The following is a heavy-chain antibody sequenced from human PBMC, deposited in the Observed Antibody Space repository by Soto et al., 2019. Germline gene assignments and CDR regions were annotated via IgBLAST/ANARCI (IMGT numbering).Heavy chain of an antibody. V-gene: IGHV4-4*02. CDR3: ARVAVAGTRVDY. J-gene: IGHJ4*02. CDR1: GGSISSSNW. Sequence: SETLSLTCAVSGGSISSSNWWSWVRQPPGKGLEWIGEIYLSGSTSYNPSLKSRVTISVDKSKNQFSLKLSSVTAADTAVYYCARVAVAGTRVDYWGQGTLVTVSS. CDR2: IYLSGST. D-gene: IGHD6-19*01.